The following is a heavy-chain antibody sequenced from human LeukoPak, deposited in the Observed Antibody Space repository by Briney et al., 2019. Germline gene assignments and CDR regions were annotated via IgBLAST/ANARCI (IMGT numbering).Heavy chain of an antibody. V-gene: IGHV3-20*04. CDR1: GFTFSSYS. CDR3: ARDSSSWFYYYYMDV. J-gene: IGHJ6*03. CDR2: INWNGGST. D-gene: IGHD6-13*01. Sequence: PGGSLRLSCAASGFTFSSYSMNWVRQAPGKGLEWVSGINWNGGSTGYADSVKGRFTISRDNAKNSLYLQMNSLRAEDTALYYCARDSSSWFYYYYMDVWGKGTTVTVSS.